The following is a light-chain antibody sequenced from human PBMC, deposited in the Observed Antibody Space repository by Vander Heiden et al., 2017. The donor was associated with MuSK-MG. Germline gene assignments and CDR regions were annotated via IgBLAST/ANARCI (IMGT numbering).Light chain of an antibody. Sequence: DIQMTQSPSALSASVGDRVTITCRASQSVSSWLAWYQQKPGKGPKLLIYKASNLQSGVSSRFGGSGSGTEFTLTISSLQPDDFATYYCQQYNSFPWTFGQGTKVEIK. V-gene: IGKV1-5*03. CDR1: QSVSSW. CDR2: KAS. CDR3: QQYNSFPWT. J-gene: IGKJ1*01.